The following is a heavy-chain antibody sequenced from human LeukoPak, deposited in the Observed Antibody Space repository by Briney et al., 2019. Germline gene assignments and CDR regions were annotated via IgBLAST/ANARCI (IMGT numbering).Heavy chain of an antibody. J-gene: IGHJ3*02. V-gene: IGHV3-7*01. D-gene: IGHD3-22*01. Sequence: SGGSLRLSCAASGFTFSSYWMSWARQAPGKGLEWVANIKQDGSEKYYVDSVKGRFTISRDNAKNSLYLQMNSLRAEDTAVYYCARELAYYYDSSDLNAFDIWGQGTMVTVSS. CDR3: ARELAYYYDSSDLNAFDI. CDR2: IKQDGSEK. CDR1: GFTFSSYW.